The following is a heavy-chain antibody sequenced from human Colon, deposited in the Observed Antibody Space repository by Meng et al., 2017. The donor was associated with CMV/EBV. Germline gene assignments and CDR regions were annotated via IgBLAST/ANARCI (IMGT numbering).Heavy chain of an antibody. D-gene: IGHD6-6*01. CDR2: ISGNGINT. J-gene: IGHJ5*02. CDR1: GFDFNFYA. CDR3: AKTTAPGTLARPFDP. V-gene: IGHV3-23*01. Sequence: GESLKISCAASGFDFNFYAMTWVRQAPGKGLEWVALISGNGINTYYADSVKGRFTVSRDTSKNTVYLQMNTLRAEDTAVYFCAKTTAPGTLARPFDPWGQGTLVTVSS.